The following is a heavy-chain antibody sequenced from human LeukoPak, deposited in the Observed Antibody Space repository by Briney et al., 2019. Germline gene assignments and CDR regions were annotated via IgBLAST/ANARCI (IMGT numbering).Heavy chain of an antibody. CDR2: ISAYNGNT. D-gene: IGHD3-22*01. V-gene: IGHV1-18*01. Sequence: GASVKVSCKASGYTFTSYGISWVRQAPGQGLEWMGWISAYNGNTNYAQKLQGRVTMTTDTSTSTAYMELSSLRSEDTAVYYCARGDDYYDSSGYYPFDYWGQGTLVTVSS. CDR3: ARGDDYYDSSGYYPFDY. CDR1: GYTFTSYG. J-gene: IGHJ4*02.